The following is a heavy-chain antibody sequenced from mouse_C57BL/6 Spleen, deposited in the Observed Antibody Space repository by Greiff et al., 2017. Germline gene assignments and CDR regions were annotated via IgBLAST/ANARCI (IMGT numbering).Heavy chain of an antibody. D-gene: IGHD1-1*01. CDR1: GYTFTEYT. V-gene: IGHV1-62-2*01. CDR3: ARNGDYDNSIWFAY. CDR2: FYPGSGSI. J-gene: IGHJ3*01. Sequence: VQLQQSGAELVKPGASVKLSCKASGYTFTEYTIHWVKQRSGQGLAWIGWFYPGSGSIKYNEKFKDKATLTADKSSSTVYMALSRLTSEDSAVDFFARNGDYDNSIWFAYWGQGTLVTVSA.